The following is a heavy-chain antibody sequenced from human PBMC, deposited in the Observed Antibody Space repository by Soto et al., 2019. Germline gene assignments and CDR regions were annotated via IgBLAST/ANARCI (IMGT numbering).Heavy chain of an antibody. V-gene: IGHV4-61*01. CDR2: IYYSGST. Sequence: QVQLQESGPGLVKPSETLSLTCTVSGGSVSSGSYYWSWIRQPPGKGLEWIGYIYYSGSTNYNPSLKSRVSISVDTSKNQFSLKLSSVTAADTAVYYCARAQQPLINPSYFDYWGQVTLVTVS. CDR3: ARAQQPLINPSYFDY. D-gene: IGHD6-13*01. CDR1: GGSVSSGSYY. J-gene: IGHJ4*02.